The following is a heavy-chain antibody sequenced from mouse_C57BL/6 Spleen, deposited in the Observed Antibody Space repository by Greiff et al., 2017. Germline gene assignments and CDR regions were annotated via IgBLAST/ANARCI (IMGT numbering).Heavy chain of an antibody. CDR3: TTSAYSNYWYFDV. CDR1: GFNIKDDY. J-gene: IGHJ1*03. V-gene: IGHV14-1*01. D-gene: IGHD2-5*01. Sequence: EVTLQESGAELVRPGASVKLSCTASGFNIKDDYMHWVKQRPEQGLEWIGRIDPEDGDTEYAPKFQGKATMTADTSSNTAYLQLSSLTSEDTAVYYCTTSAYSNYWYFDVWGTGTTVTVSS. CDR2: IDPEDGDT.